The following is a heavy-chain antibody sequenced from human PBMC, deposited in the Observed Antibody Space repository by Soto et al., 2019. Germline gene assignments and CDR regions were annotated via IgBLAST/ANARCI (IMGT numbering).Heavy chain of an antibody. D-gene: IGHD3-3*01. CDR2: INPYNGNT. CDR3: ARISYPALQGAFDI. Sequence: QGHLEQSGGEVKKPGASVQVSCRALDYTFITYGLSWLRQAPGQGLEWMGLINPYNGNTVYAQKFQGRGTMTRDTSADAAYMELRSLRFTDTAVYYCARISYPALQGAFDIWGHGTMVTVSS. J-gene: IGHJ3*02. CDR1: DYTFITYG. V-gene: IGHV1-18*04.